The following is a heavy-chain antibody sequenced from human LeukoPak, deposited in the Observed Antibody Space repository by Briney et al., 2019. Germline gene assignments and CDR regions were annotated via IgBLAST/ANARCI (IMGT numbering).Heavy chain of an antibody. CDR2: IYSGGRA. V-gene: IGHV3-53*01. D-gene: IGHD3-10*01. CDR3: PRDQYCSWTFDY. CDR1: GFTVSINF. J-gene: IGHJ4*02. Sequence: PGGSLRLSCAPSGFTVSINFMSWVRQAPGKGLEWVSVIYSGGRAYYADSVKGRFTISRDDSKNTLYLQMNSLRAEDTAVYYCPRDQYCSWTFDYWGQGTLVTVSS.